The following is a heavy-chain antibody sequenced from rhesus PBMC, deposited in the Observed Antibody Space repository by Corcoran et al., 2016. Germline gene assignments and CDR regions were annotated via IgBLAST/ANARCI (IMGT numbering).Heavy chain of an antibody. J-gene: IGHJ4*01. CDR3: ANDNTVFDS. Sequence: EVQLVESGGGLVQPGGSLRLSCAASGFTFSSYGMPWVRQAPGKGLEWGAVISEDGRKKDYAECMKDRFNISRDNSKNMRYRQMNNLKLEDTAVYYCANDNTVFDSWGQGVLVTVSS. CDR2: ISEDGRKK. CDR1: GFTFSSYG. D-gene: IGHD4-23*01. V-gene: IGHV3-54*02.